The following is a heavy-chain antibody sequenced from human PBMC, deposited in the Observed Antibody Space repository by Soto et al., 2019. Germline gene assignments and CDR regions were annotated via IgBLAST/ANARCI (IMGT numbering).Heavy chain of an antibody. D-gene: IGHD5-12*01. J-gene: IGHJ3*02. CDR1: SGSISSSNW. Sequence: QVQLQESGPGLVKPSGTLSLTCAVSSGSISSSNWWSWVRQPPGKGLEWIGEIYHSGSTNYNPSLKSRVTIAVDKSKNKFSLKLSSVTAADTAVYYCAQLGGYEWYLDAFDIWGQGTMVTVSS. CDR2: IYHSGST. CDR3: AQLGGYEWYLDAFDI. V-gene: IGHV4-4*02.